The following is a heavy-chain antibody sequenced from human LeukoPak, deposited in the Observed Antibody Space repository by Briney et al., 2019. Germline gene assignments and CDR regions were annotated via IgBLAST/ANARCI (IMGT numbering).Heavy chain of an antibody. CDR1: GFTFKNYG. CDR2: TSYDGTNK. V-gene: IGHV3-30-3*01. J-gene: IGHJ4*02. Sequence: GGSPRLSCAASGFTFKNYGLHWVRQAPGKGLEWVAGTSYDGTNKYYADSVKGRFTISRDNSKNTLHLQMDSLRPEDTAVYYCTREAGYGSSWPLDYWGQGNLVTVSS. CDR3: TREAGYGSSWPLDY. D-gene: IGHD6-13*01.